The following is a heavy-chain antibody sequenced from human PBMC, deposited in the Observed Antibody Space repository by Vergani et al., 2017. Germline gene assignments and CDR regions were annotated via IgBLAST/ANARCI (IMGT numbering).Heavy chain of an antibody. Sequence: QVQLQESGPGLVKPSETLTLTCDVSDSSIMTNPYWGWFRQSPGKGLEWIGCIHHSGDTHYNSSLKSRVTISVDTSKNQFSLKLSSVTAADTAVDYCARVGIVVLYGMDVWGQGTTVTVSS. CDR3: ARVGIVVLYGMDV. D-gene: IGHD2-21*01. CDR1: DSSIMTNPY. CDR2: IHHSGDT. V-gene: IGHV4-38-2*01. J-gene: IGHJ6*02.